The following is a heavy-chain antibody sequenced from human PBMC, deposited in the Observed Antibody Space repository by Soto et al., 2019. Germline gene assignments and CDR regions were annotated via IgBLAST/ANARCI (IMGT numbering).Heavy chain of an antibody. CDR1: GGTFSSYA. V-gene: IGHV1-69*13. CDR2: IIPIFGTA. J-gene: IGHJ6*02. D-gene: IGHD2-2*01. Sequence: ASVKVSCKASGGTFSSYAISWVRQAPGQGLEWMGGIIPIFGTANYAQKFQGRVTITADESTSTAYMELSSLRSEDTAVYYCAREGVPADYYYGMDVWGQGTTVTVSS. CDR3: AREGVPADYYYGMDV.